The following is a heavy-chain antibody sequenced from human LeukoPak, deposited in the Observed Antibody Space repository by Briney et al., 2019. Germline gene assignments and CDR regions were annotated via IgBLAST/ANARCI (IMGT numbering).Heavy chain of an antibody. Sequence: SETLSLTCAVYGGSFSGYYWSWIRQPPGKGLEWIGEINHSGSTNYNPSLKSRVTISVDTSKNQFSLKLSSVTAADTAVYYCARGYCTGGSCYQGDNWGQGTLVTVSS. D-gene: IGHD2-15*01. V-gene: IGHV4-34*01. CDR1: GGSFSGYY. J-gene: IGHJ4*02. CDR3: ARGYCTGGSCYQGDN. CDR2: INHSGST.